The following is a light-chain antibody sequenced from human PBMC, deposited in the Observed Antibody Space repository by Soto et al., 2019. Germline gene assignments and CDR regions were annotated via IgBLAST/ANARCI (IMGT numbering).Light chain of an antibody. CDR2: TAS. CDR3: QQSYRTPLT. CDR1: QSISGY. Sequence: DLQMTQSPSSLSASIRDRVTITFRASQSISGYLNWYQQELGRAPKLLIYTASNLQSGVPARFSGSGFGTDFTLTISSLQPEDFATYFCQQSYRTPLTFGQGTKV. V-gene: IGKV1-39*01. J-gene: IGKJ1*01.